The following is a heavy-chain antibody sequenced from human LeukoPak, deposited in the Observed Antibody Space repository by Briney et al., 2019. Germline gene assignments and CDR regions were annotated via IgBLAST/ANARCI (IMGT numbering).Heavy chain of an antibody. Sequence: SETLSLTCTVSGYSISSGYYWGWIRQPPGKGLEWIGSIYHSGSTYYNPSLKSRVTISVDTSKNQFSLKLSSVTAADTAVYYCVSWGGFRGVSVHWGQGTLVTVSS. CDR1: GYSISSGYY. V-gene: IGHV4-38-2*02. J-gene: IGHJ4*02. CDR2: IYHSGST. D-gene: IGHD3-10*01. CDR3: VSWGGFRGVSVH.